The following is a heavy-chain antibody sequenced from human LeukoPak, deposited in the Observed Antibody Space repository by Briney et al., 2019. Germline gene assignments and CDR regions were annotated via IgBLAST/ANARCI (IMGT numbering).Heavy chain of an antibody. Sequence: SETLSLTCTVSGGSISSYYWSWIRHHPGKGLEWIGYIYYSGSTYYNPSLESRVTISVDTSENQFSLKLNSVTAADTAVYYCARNRGAGSGYYYFDYWGQGTLVTVSS. D-gene: IGHD3-22*01. CDR1: GGSISSYY. CDR3: ARNRGAGSGYYYFDY. J-gene: IGHJ4*02. V-gene: IGHV4-59*06. CDR2: IYYSGST.